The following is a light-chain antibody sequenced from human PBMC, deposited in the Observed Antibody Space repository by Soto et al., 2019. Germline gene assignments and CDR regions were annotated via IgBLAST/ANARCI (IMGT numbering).Light chain of an antibody. CDR2: GAS. CDR1: QSVSSNF. V-gene: IGKV3-20*01. Sequence: IVLTQSPGTLSLSPGERATLSCRASQSVSSNFLAWYQQKPGQAPRLLIYGASSTATGIPDRISGSGSATDFTLTISRLEPEDFVVYYCQQYGSSPFTFGGGTKVETK. J-gene: IGKJ4*01. CDR3: QQYGSSPFT.